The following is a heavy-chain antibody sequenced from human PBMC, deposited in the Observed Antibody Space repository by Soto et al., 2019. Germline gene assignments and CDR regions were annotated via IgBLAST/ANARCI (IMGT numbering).Heavy chain of an antibody. J-gene: IGHJ6*02. CDR1: GYSFTSYW. V-gene: IGHV5-51*01. CDR3: ARPTQYGMDV. CDR2: IYPGDSDT. Sequence: LXXSLKISFKGSGYSFTSYWICWVRQMPGKGLERMGIIYPGDSDTRYSPSFQGQVTISADKSISTAYLQWSSLKASDTAMYYCARPTQYGMDVWGQGTTVTVSS.